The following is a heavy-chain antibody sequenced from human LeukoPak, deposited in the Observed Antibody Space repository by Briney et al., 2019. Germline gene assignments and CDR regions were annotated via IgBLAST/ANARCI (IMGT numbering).Heavy chain of an antibody. CDR2: IYTSGST. Sequence: KPSETLSLTCTVSGGSISSGSYYWSWIRQPAGKGLEWIGHIYTSGSTNYNPSLKSRVTISVDRSKNQFSLKLSSVTAADTAVYYCATRKLGNDYWGQGTLVTVSS. D-gene: IGHD7-27*01. V-gene: IGHV4-61*09. CDR3: ATRKLGNDY. CDR1: GGSISSGSYY. J-gene: IGHJ4*02.